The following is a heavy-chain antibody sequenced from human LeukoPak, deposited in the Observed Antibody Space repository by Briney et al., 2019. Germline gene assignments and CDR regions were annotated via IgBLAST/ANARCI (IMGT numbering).Heavy chain of an antibody. Sequence: ASVKVSCKASGYSFTSYHIHWLRQAPGQGLEWMGTISPGGSTSYAQNFQGRITVTRDTSTSTVYMELSSLRSEGSEDTAIYYCARSSGNSFDYWGQGTLVTVSS. V-gene: IGHV1-46*01. CDR2: ISPGGST. CDR3: ARSSGNSFDY. D-gene: IGHD3-22*01. CDR1: GYSFTSYH. J-gene: IGHJ4*02.